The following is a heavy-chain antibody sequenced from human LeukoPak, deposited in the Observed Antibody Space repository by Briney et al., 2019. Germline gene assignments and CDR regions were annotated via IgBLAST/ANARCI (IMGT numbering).Heavy chain of an antibody. D-gene: IGHD4-17*01. J-gene: IGHJ2*01. Sequence: TSETLSLTCTVSGGSISSSYWSWIRQPPGKGLEWIGYIYYSGSTDYNPSLKSRVTISVDTSKNQFSLKLRSVTAADTAVYYCARPATGSYWYFDLWGRGTLVTVSS. V-gene: IGHV4-59*08. CDR2: IYYSGST. CDR3: ARPATGSYWYFDL. CDR1: GGSISSSY.